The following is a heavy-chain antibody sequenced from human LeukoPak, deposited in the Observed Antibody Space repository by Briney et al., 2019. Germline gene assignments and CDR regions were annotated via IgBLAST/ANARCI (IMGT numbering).Heavy chain of an antibody. CDR3: ARDDSSGYYAYNFDY. V-gene: IGHV3-21*01. CDR1: GFTFSSYS. Sequence: PGGSLRLSCAASGFTFSSYSMNWGRQAPGNGLESVSSISSSSSYIYYADSVKGRFTISRDNAKNSLYLQMNSLRAEDTAVYYCARDDSSGYYAYNFDYWGQGTLVTVSS. J-gene: IGHJ4*02. D-gene: IGHD3-22*01. CDR2: ISSSSSYI.